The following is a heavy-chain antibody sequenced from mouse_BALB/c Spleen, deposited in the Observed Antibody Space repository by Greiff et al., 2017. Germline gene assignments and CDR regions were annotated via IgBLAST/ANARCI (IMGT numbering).Heavy chain of an antibody. CDR2: ISYSGST. V-gene: IGHV3-2*02. CDR3: ATGTVYAMDY. Sequence: EVKLEESGPGLVKPSQSLSLTCTVTGYSITSDYAWNWIRQFPGNKLEWMGYISYSGSTSYNPSLKSRISITRDTSKNQFFLQLNSVTTEDTATYYCATGTVYAMDYWGQGTSVTVSS. J-gene: IGHJ4*01. D-gene: IGHD4-1*01. CDR1: GYSITSDYA.